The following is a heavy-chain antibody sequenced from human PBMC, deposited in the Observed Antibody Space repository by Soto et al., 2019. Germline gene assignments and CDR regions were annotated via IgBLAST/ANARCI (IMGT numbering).Heavy chain of an antibody. Sequence: PGGSLRLSCAASGFTVSSNYMSWVRQAPGKGLEWVSVIYSGGNTYYADSAKGRFTISRDNSKNTLYLQMNSLRAEDTAVYYCARDDEGATPFSGYGMDVWGQGTTVTVSS. CDR3: ARDDEGATPFSGYGMDV. J-gene: IGHJ6*02. CDR1: GFTVSSNY. D-gene: IGHD2-15*01. CDR2: IYSGGNT. V-gene: IGHV3-53*01.